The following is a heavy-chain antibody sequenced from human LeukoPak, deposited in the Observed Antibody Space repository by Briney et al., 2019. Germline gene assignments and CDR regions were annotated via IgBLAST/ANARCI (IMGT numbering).Heavy chain of an antibody. CDR3: ARGQDYDYVWGSYRWYFDL. Sequence: PSETLSLTCAVYGGSFRGYYWSWIRQPPGKGLEWIGEIHHSGSTNYNPSLKSRVTISVDTSKNQFPLKLSSVTAADTAVYYCARGQDYDYVWGSYRWYFDLWGRGTPVTVSS. CDR1: GGSFRGYY. V-gene: IGHV4-34*01. J-gene: IGHJ2*01. D-gene: IGHD3-16*02. CDR2: IHHSGST.